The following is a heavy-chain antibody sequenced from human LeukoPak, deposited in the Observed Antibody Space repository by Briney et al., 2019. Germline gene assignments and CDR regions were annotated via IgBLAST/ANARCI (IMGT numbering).Heavy chain of an antibody. J-gene: IGHJ6*02. V-gene: IGHV3-33*01. CDR3: ARDGLAAAGAYYYYYGMDV. Sequence: GGSLRLSCAASGFTFSSYDMHWVRQAPGKGLEWVAVIWYDGSNKYYADSVKGRFTISRDNSKNTLYLQMNSLRAEDTAVYYCARDGLAAAGAYYYYYGMDVWGQGTTVTVSS. D-gene: IGHD6-13*01. CDR2: IWYDGSNK. CDR1: GFTFSSYD.